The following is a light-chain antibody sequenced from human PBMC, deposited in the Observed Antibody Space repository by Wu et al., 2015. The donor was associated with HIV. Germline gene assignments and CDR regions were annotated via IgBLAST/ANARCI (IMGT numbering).Light chain of an antibody. CDR2: ATS. Sequence: DIQMTQAPSFLSASKGDTVTITCRASHDINRYLAWYQQKVGKGPKLLIHATSVLQRGVPSRFSGSGSGTEFILTISGLQPEDVATYYCQQLNTYPLTFGGGTKVEIK. J-gene: IGKJ4*01. CDR3: QQLNTYPLT. V-gene: IGKV1-9*01. CDR1: HDINRY.